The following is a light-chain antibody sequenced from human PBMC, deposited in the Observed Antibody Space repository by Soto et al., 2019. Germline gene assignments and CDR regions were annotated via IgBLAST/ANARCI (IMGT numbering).Light chain of an antibody. CDR3: LLAYSGGRV. V-gene: IGLV7-46*01. J-gene: IGLJ2*01. CDR2: DTT. CDR1: DGPVTGIHY. Sequence: QAVVTQEPSLTVSPGGTVTLTCGSSDGPVTGIHYPYWYQQRPGQVPRTLIYDTTNRQSWAPARFSGSLVGVKAALTLSGAQPEDEADYYCLLAYSGGRVFGGGTKLTVL.